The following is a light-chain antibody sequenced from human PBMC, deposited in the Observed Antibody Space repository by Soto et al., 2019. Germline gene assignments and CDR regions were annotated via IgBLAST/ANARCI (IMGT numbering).Light chain of an antibody. CDR1: NIGSKS. J-gene: IGLJ2*01. V-gene: IGLV3-21*04. Sequence: SYELTQPPSVSVAPGKTARITCGGNNIGSKSVHWYQQKPGQAPVLVIYYDSDRPSGIPERFSGSNSGNTATLTISRVEAGDEADYYCQVWDSSSEHPRVFGGGTKLTVL. CDR2: YDS. CDR3: QVWDSSSEHPRV.